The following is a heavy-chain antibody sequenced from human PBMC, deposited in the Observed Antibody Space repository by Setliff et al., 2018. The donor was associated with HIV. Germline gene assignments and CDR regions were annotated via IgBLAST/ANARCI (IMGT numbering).Heavy chain of an antibody. J-gene: IGHJ6*03. CDR1: GYTFDKYG. CDR3: ARESGRQLVLSNYYYFMDV. V-gene: IGHV1-18*01. D-gene: IGHD6-13*01. Sequence: GASVKVSCKASGYTFDKYGTNWVRQAPGQGLEWMGWISTSNGNTDYAQNLQGRVTMTTDTSTSTAYMELRSLRSDDTAVYYCARESGRQLVLSNYYYFMDVWGKGTTVTVSS. CDR2: ISTSNGNT.